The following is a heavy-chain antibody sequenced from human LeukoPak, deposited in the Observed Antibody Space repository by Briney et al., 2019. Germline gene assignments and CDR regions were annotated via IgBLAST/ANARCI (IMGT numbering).Heavy chain of an antibody. CDR3: ARKSGSGWSAGWFDP. J-gene: IGHJ5*02. Sequence: GGSLRLSCAASGFTFSSYEMHWVRQAPGKGLEWVSYIRGSGNTIYYADSVKGRFTISRDNAKNSLYLQMNSLRAEDTAVYYCARKSGSGWSAGWFDPWGQGTLVTVSS. V-gene: IGHV3-48*03. CDR2: IRGSGNTI. D-gene: IGHD6-19*01. CDR1: GFTFSSYE.